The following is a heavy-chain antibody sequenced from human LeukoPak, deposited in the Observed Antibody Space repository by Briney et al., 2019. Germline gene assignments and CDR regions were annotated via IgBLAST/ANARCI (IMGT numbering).Heavy chain of an antibody. CDR2: VNPSGGIT. D-gene: IGHD6-6*01. CDR1: GYPFITYY. J-gene: IGHJ4*02. CDR3: ARDLGKDSSSSGDY. V-gene: IGHV1-46*01. Sequence: ASVKVSCKASGYPFITYYIHWVRLAPGQGLAWMGIVNPSGGITTYAQKFQGRVTLTSDTSTSTVYMELSSLRPEDTAVYYCARDLGKDSSSSGDYWGQGTLVTVSS.